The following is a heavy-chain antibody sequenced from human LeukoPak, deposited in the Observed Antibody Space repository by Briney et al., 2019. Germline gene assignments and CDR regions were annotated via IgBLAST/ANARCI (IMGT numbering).Heavy chain of an antibody. V-gene: IGHV3-23*01. Sequence: GGSLRLSCAASGFTFSSYAMSWVRQAPGKGLEWVSAISGSGGTTYYADSVKGRFTISRDNSKNTLYLQMNSLRAEDTAVYYCAKDERIWQQLALWGQGTLVTVSS. CDR2: ISGSGGTT. CDR3: AKDERIWQQLAL. J-gene: IGHJ4*02. D-gene: IGHD6-13*01. CDR1: GFTFSSYA.